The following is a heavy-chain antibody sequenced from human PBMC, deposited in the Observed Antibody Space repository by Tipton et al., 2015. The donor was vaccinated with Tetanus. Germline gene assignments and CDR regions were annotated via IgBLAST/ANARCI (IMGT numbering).Heavy chain of an antibody. CDR1: GFTFTRYA. CDR2: ISNDASHI. CDR3: ARDRHSYESSGYYLFDN. Sequence: RSLRLSCAASGFTFTRYAMHWVRQAPGKGLEWVAVISNDASHIYYADSVRGRFTMSRENNKNTVHLQMNSLRPDDTAVYYCARDRHSYESSGYYLFDNLGQGALVSVSA. V-gene: IGHV3-30*04. J-gene: IGHJ4*02. D-gene: IGHD3-22*01.